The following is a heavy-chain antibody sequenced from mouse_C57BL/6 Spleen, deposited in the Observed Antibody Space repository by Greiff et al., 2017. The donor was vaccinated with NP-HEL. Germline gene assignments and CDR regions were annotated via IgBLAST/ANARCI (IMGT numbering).Heavy chain of an antibody. CDR2: IYPGDGDT. CDR3: AREERVSYWYFDV. CDR1: GYAFSSYW. Sequence: QVQLQQSGAELVKPGASVKISCKASGYAFSSYWMNWVKQRPGKGLEWIGQIYPGDGDTNYNGKFKGKATLTADKSSSTAYMQLSSLTSEDSAVYFCAREERVSYWYFDVWGTGTTVTVSS. J-gene: IGHJ1*03. D-gene: IGHD6-2*01. V-gene: IGHV1-80*01.